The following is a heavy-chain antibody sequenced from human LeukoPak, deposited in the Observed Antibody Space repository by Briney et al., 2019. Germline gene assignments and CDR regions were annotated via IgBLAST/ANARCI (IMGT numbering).Heavy chain of an antibody. Sequence: SQTLSLTCAISGDSVSSNIVAWNWIRQSPSRGLEWLGRTYYWSKWYNDYAVSVKSRITINRDTSKNQFSLQLNSVTPEDTAAYYCARDYCSSTSCHWYFDLWGRGTLVTVSS. CDR3: ARDYCSSTSCHWYFDL. D-gene: IGHD2-2*01. V-gene: IGHV6-1*01. J-gene: IGHJ2*01. CDR1: GDSVSSNIVA. CDR2: TYYWSKWYN.